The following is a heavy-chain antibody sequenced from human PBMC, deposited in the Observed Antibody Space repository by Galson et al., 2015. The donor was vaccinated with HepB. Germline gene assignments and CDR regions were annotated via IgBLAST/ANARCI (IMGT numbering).Heavy chain of an antibody. Sequence: SLRLSCASSGFNFGTSAMTWVRQAPGKGLEWVALIDHGIDTTYYADSVKGRFTISRDNPKTTISLHMNSLRVEDTGFYFCAKVVAILAGYGLFDHFDSWGPGTLVTASS. CDR1: GFNFGTSA. V-gene: IGHV3-23*01. CDR3: AKVVAILAGYGLFDHFDS. D-gene: IGHD3-9*01. CDR2: IDHGIDTT. J-gene: IGHJ4*02.